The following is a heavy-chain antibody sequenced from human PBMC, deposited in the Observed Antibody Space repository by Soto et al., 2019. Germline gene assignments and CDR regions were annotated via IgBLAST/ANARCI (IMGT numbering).Heavy chain of an antibody. J-gene: IGHJ5*02. CDR2: IFYSGNT. Sequence: QVQLQESGPGLVKPSETLSLTCTVSGGSISNYYWSWIRQPPGKGLEWIGYIFYSGNTHYNPSLKSRVTISVDTSKNQFSLKLSSMTAADTAVYYCARAICSGGSCYRIRFDPWGQGTLVTVSS. V-gene: IGHV4-59*01. D-gene: IGHD2-15*01. CDR1: GGSISNYY. CDR3: ARAICSGGSCYRIRFDP.